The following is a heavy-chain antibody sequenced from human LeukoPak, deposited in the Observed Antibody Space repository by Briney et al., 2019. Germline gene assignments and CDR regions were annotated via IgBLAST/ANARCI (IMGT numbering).Heavy chain of an antibody. J-gene: IGHJ4*02. V-gene: IGHV4-4*07. CDR3: ATDIGTWNDDGFDY. CDR2: IYISGGT. CDR1: GGSISSYY. Sequence: SETLSLTRTVPGGSISSYYWSWIRQPAGKGLEWIGRIYISGGTNYNPSLRSRVTMSVDTSKNQFSLKLSSVSAADTAVYYCATDIGTWNDDGFDYWGQGTLVTVSS. D-gene: IGHD1-1*01.